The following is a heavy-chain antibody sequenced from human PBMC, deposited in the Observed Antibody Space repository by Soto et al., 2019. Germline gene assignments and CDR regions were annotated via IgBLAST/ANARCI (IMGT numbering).Heavy chain of an antibody. Sequence: ASVKVSCKASGYTFTSYYMHWVRQAPGQGLEWMGIINPSGGSTSYAQKFQGRVTMTRDTSTSTVYMELSSLRSEDTAVYYCARAGRPVTVYKAFDYWGQGTLVTSPQ. CDR1: GYTFTSYY. CDR3: ARAGRPVTVYKAFDY. J-gene: IGHJ4*02. V-gene: IGHV1-46*03. CDR2: INPSGGST. D-gene: IGHD4-4*01.